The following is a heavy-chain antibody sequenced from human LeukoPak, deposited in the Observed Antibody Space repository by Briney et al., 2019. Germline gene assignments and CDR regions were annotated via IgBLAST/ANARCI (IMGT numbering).Heavy chain of an antibody. J-gene: IGHJ3*02. CDR3: AKDSSGWRAHDAFDI. CDR2: ISGSGGST. CDR1: GFTFSSYA. V-gene: IGHV3-23*01. Sequence: GGSLRLSCAASGFTFSSYAMSWVRQAPGKGLEWVSAISGSGGSTNYADSVKGRFTISRDNSKNTLYLQMSSLRAEDTAVYYCAKDSSGWRAHDAFDIWGQGTMVTVSS. D-gene: IGHD6-19*01.